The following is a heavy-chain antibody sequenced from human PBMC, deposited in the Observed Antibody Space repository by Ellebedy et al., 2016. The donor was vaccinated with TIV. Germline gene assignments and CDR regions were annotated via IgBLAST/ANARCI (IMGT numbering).Heavy chain of an antibody. CDR1: GFMFRDYA. CDR3: ALRGGDYSPFDY. CDR2: ISSSGYST. J-gene: IGHJ4*02. D-gene: IGHD2-21*02. Sequence: GGSLRLSXAASGFMFRDYAMSWVRQGPGKGLEWVSGISSSGYSTYYADSVKGRFTISRDNSKNTLYLQMNSLRAEDTAVYYCALRGGDYSPFDYWGQGALVTVSS. V-gene: IGHV3-23*01.